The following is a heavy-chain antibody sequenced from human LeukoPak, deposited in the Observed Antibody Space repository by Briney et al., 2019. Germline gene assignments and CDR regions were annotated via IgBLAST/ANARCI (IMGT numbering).Heavy chain of an antibody. V-gene: IGHV4-28*01. CDR3: ARKPNAVYWFDP. Sequence: SDTLSLTCAVSGYSISSDNWRGWIRQPPGKGLEWIGYIHYSGITYYSPSLKSRVTLSVVTSKNQFSLRLSSVTAVDTAVYYCARKPNAVYWFDPWGQGTLVTVSS. J-gene: IGHJ5*02. CDR1: GYSISSDNW. D-gene: IGHD4/OR15-4a*01. CDR2: IHYSGIT.